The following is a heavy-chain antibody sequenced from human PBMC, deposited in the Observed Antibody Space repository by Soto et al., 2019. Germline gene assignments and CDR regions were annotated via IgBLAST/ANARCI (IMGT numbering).Heavy chain of an antibody. V-gene: IGHV3-21*01. Sequence: GGSLRLSCAASGFTFSSYSMNWVRQAPGKGLEWVSSISSSSSYIYYADSVKGRFTISRDNAKNSLYLQMNSLRAEDTAVYYCARDQVGDYDPPEYFQHWGQGTLVTVSS. CDR1: GFTFSSYS. CDR2: ISSSSSYI. CDR3: ARDQVGDYDPPEYFQH. J-gene: IGHJ1*01. D-gene: IGHD4-17*01.